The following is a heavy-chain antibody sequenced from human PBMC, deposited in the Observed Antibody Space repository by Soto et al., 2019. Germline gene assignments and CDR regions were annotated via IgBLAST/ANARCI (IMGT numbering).Heavy chain of an antibody. V-gene: IGHV1-2*02. CDR2: INAHSGGT. CDR3: AKDLTRPLAYWLDT. J-gene: IGHJ5*02. CDR1: GFSFTGYY. D-gene: IGHD3-16*01. Sequence: ASVKVSCKASGFSFTGYYIHWLRQAPGQGLEWMGWINAHSGGTEYAQKFQGRVTLTRDTSIATAYLTLTSLTSDDTALYYCAKDLTRPLAYWLDTWGQGTQVTVSS.